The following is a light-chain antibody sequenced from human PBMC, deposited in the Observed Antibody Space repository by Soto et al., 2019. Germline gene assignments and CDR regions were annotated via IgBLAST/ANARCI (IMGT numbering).Light chain of an antibody. CDR1: QSISSW. Sequence: EIQTTQSPSTLSSSVGERVTLTCRASQSISSWLAWCQQKPGKAPKRLIYDASSLESGVTSRVSGSGAGTAFTLTIISLQPYDFATYYCHHYTSYSFGGGTKVEIK. CDR2: DAS. CDR3: HHYTSYS. J-gene: IGKJ4*01. V-gene: IGKV1-5*01.